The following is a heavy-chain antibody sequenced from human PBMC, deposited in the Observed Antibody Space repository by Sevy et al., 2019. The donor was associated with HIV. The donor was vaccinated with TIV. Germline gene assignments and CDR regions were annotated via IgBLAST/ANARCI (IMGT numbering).Heavy chain of an antibody. V-gene: IGHV6-1*01. D-gene: IGHD6-13*01. J-gene: IGHJ6*03. CDR1: GDSVSSNSAA. CDR2: TYYRSKWYN. Sequence: SQTLSLTCAISGDSVSSNSAAWNWIRQSPSRGLEWLGRTYYRSKWYNDYAVSVKSRITIKPDTSKNQFSLQLNSVTPEDTAVYYCARDRAAAGIPFFNYYYMDVWGKGTTVTVSS. CDR3: ARDRAAAGIPFFNYYYMDV.